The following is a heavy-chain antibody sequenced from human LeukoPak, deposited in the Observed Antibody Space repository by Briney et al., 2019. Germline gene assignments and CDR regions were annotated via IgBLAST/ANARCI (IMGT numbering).Heavy chain of an antibody. CDR3: AKGYYASGSYGWFDP. CDR2: ISGTGDRT. J-gene: IGHJ5*02. V-gene: IGHV3-23*01. Sequence: GSLRLSCAASGFTFSSYAMNWVRQAPGKGLEWVSAISGTGDRTYHADSVKGRFTISRDNSKNTLYLHMNSLRAEDTAVYYCAKGYYASGSYGWFDPWGQGTLVTVSS. CDR1: GFTFSSYA. D-gene: IGHD3-10*01.